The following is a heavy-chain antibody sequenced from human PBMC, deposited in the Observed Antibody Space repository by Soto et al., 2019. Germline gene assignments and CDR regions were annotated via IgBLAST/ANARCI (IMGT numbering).Heavy chain of an antibody. J-gene: IGHJ6*02. CDR1: GFTFSSYG. CDR2: IWYDGSNK. V-gene: IGHV3-33*01. CDR3: ARGRLGVYYYYYGMDV. Sequence: QVQLVESGGGVVQPGRSLRLSCAASGFTFSSYGMHRVRQAPGKGLEWVAVIWYDGSNKYYADSVKGRFTISRDNSKKTRYLQMNSLRAEDTAVYYCARGRLGVYYYYYGMDVWGQGTTVTVAS. D-gene: IGHD3-16*01.